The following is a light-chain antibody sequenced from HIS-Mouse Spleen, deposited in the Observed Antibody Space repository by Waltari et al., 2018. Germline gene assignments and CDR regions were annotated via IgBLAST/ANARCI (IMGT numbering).Light chain of an antibody. V-gene: IGLV3-25*03. Sequence: SYELTQPPSVSVSPGQTARITCSGDALPKQYAYWYQQKPGQDPVLVIYKDSERPSGIPERFSGSSSGTTVTLTISGVQAEDEADYYCQSADSSGTYVFGGGTKLTVL. J-gene: IGLJ2*01. CDR1: ALPKQY. CDR3: QSADSSGTYV. CDR2: KDS.